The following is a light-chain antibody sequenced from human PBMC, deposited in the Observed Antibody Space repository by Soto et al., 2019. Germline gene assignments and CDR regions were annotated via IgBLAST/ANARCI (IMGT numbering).Light chain of an antibody. V-gene: IGKV1-5*03. J-gene: IGKJ1*01. CDR3: QQYYSYPWT. CDR2: EAS. Sequence: DIQMTQSPSTLSASVGDGVTLTCRASETINTLLAWYQQKPGKAPKLLIYEASSLQSGVPSRFSGSGSGTEFTLTVSSLQSDDFATYYCQQYYSYPWTFGQGTKVEIK. CDR1: ETINTL.